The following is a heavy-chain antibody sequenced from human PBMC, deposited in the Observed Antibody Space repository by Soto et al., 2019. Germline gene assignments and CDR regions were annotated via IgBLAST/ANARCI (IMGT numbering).Heavy chain of an antibody. J-gene: IGHJ4*02. CDR2: ISGSGGST. CDR3: AKSGSGWYWNYFDF. V-gene: IGHV3-23*01. Sequence: PGGSLRLSCAASGFTFSICAMTWVRQAPGKGLEWVSAISGSGGSTYYADSVKGRFTISRDNSKNTLYLQMNSLRAEDTAVYYCAKSGSGWYWNYFDFWGQGTLVTVSS. CDR1: GFTFSICA. D-gene: IGHD6-19*01.